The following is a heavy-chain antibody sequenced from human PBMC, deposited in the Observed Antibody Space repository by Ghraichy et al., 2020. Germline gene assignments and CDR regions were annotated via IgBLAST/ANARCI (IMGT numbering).Heavy chain of an antibody. CDR2: IYYSGST. V-gene: IGHV4-39*01. CDR3: AIRFPDYYYGMDV. J-gene: IGHJ6*02. D-gene: IGHD2-21*01. CDR1: GGSISSSSYY. Sequence: SETLSLTCTVSGGSISSSSYYWGWIRQPPGKGLEWIGSIYYSGSTYYNPSLKSRVTISVDTSKNQFSLKLSSVTAADTAVYYCAIRFPDYYYGMDVWGQGTTVTVSS.